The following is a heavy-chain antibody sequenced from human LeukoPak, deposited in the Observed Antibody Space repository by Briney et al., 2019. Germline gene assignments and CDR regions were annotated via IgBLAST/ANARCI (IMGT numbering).Heavy chain of an antibody. CDR1: GGTFSSYA. D-gene: IGHD2-15*01. J-gene: IGHJ6*02. V-gene: IGHV1-69*13. Sequence: SVKVSCKASGGTFSSYAISWVRQAPGQGLEWMGGIIPIFGTANYAQKFQGRVTITADESTSTAYMELSSLRSEDTAVYYCARVPYCSGGSCYGMDVWGQGATVTVSS. CDR3: ARVPYCSGGSCYGMDV. CDR2: IIPIFGTA.